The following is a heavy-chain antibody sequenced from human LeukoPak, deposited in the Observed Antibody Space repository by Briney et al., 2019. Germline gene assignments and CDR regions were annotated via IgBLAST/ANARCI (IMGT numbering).Heavy chain of an antibody. CDR3: AKDSKRWKTYYYEAGSYYFDY. Sequence: GGSLRLSCAASGFTFSSYWMSWVRQAPGKGLEWVANIKQDGSEKYYVDSVKGRFTISRGNSKNTLYLQMNSLRPEDTAVYYCAKDSKRWKTYYYEAGSYYFDYWGQGTRVTVSS. CDR1: GFTFSSYW. V-gene: IGHV3-7*01. D-gene: IGHD3-10*01. CDR2: IKQDGSEK. J-gene: IGHJ4*02.